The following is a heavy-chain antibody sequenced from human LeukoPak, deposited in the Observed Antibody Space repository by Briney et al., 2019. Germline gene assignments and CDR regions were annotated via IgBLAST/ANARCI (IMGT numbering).Heavy chain of an antibody. J-gene: IGHJ4*02. CDR2: ISGSGGST. Sequence: PGGSLRLSCVASGFTFSSYAMSWVRQAPGKGLEWVSAISGSGGSTYYADSVKGRFTISRDNSKNTLYLQMNSLRAEDTAVYYCALVPAAISGIDYWGQGTLVTVSS. CDR3: ALVPAAISGIDY. CDR1: GFTFSSYA. D-gene: IGHD2-2*01. V-gene: IGHV3-23*01.